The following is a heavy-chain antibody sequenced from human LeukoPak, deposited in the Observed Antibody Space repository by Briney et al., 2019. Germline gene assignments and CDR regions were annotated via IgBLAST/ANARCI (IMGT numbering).Heavy chain of an antibody. V-gene: IGHV4-39*07. CDR1: GGSISSSSYY. CDR3: AREQYQLLDWLDA. CDR2: IYYSGNT. D-gene: IGHD2-2*01. Sequence: SETLSLTCTVSGGSISSSSYYWGWIRHPPGKGLEWIGYIYYSGNTYYNPSLKSRVTISVDTSKNQFSVKLSAVTGADTAVYYGAREQYQLLDWLDAWGQGTVVTVSS. J-gene: IGHJ5*02.